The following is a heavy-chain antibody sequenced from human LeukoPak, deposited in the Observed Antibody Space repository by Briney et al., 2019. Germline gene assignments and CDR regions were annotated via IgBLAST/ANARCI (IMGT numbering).Heavy chain of an antibody. V-gene: IGHV1-69*01. CDR3: AAPLGDYTYNWFDP. Sequence: SVKVSCKASGGTFSSYAISWVRQSPGQGLEWMGGIIPIFGTANYAQKFQGRVTITADESTSTAYMELSSLRSEDTAVYYCAAPLGDYTYNWFDPWGQGTLVTVSS. D-gene: IGHD4-17*01. J-gene: IGHJ5*02. CDR2: IIPIFGTA. CDR1: GGTFSSYA.